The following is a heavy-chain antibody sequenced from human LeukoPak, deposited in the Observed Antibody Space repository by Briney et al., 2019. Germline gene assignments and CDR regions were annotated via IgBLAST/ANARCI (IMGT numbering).Heavy chain of an antibody. CDR1: GYTFTSYG. J-gene: IGHJ4*02. D-gene: IGHD6-13*01. CDR3: ARGGYSSSEGFDY. Sequence: SVKVSCKASGYTFTSYGISWVRQAPGQGLEWMGGIIPIFGTANYAQKFQGRVTITTDESTSTAYMELSSLRSEDTAVYYCARGGYSSSEGFDYWGQGTLVTVSS. CDR2: IIPIFGTA. V-gene: IGHV1-69*05.